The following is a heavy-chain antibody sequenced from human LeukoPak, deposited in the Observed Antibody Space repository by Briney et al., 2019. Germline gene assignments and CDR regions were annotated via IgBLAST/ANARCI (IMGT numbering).Heavy chain of an antibody. CDR3: ATPIENSGSYSTRDEKGRAKHAFDI. J-gene: IGHJ3*02. CDR1: GYTFTGYY. D-gene: IGHD1-26*01. V-gene: IGHV1-2*02. Sequence: GASVKVSCKASGYTFTGYYMHWVRQAPGQGLEWMGWINPNSGGTNYAQKFQGRVTMTRDTSISTAYMELSRLRSDDTAVYYCATPIENSGSYSTRDEKGRAKHAFDIWGQGTMVTVSS. CDR2: INPNSGGT.